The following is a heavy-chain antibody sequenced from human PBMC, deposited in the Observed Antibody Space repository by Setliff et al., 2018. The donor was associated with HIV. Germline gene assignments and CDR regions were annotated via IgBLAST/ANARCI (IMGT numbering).Heavy chain of an antibody. V-gene: IGHV1-2*02. CDR3: ARDGGYSSGWDFDY. CDR2: INPNSGGT. D-gene: IGHD6-19*01. Sequence: ASVKVSCKASGYTFTGYYMHWVRQAPGQGLEWMGWINPNSGGTNYAQKFQGRVTMTRDTSISTAYMELSRLRSDDTAVYYCARDGGYSSGWDFDYWGQGTLVTVSS. J-gene: IGHJ4*02. CDR1: GYTFTGYY.